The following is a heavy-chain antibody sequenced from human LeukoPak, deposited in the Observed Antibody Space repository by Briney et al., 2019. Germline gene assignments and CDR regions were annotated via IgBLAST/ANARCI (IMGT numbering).Heavy chain of an antibody. CDR3: AKVAKYYYGSETYYFFEH. Sequence: GGALRLSCAASGFTFSSYDMTWVRQAPGRGLEWVSSIRPSGDNTYYGDSVKGRFTISRDNSKNTVYLQMNNMRVDDTAVYYCAKVAKYYYGSETYYFFEHWGQGTPVTASS. CDR1: GFTFSSYD. D-gene: IGHD3-10*01. J-gene: IGHJ4*02. V-gene: IGHV3-23*01. CDR2: IRPSGDNT.